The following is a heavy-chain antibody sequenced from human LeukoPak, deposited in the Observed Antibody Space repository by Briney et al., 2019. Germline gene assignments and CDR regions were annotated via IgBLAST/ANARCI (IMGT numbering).Heavy chain of an antibody. CDR2: ISSNGGST. V-gene: IGHV3-64*01. J-gene: IGHJ4*02. D-gene: IGHD1-26*01. CDR1: GFTFSSYA. Sequence: GGSLRLSCAASGFTFSSYAMHWVRQAPGKGLEYVSAISSNGGSTYYANSVKGRFTISRDNSKNTLYLQMGSLRAEDMAVYYCARGQSRWDLLNPPDYWGQGTLVTVSS. CDR3: ARGQSRWDLLNPPDY.